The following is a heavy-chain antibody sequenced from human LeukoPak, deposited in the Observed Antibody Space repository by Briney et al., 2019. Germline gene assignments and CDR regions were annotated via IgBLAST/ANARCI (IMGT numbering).Heavy chain of an antibody. Sequence: SETLSPTCTVSGGSISSYYWSWIRQPAGKGLEWIGRIYTSGSTNYNPSLKSRVTMSVDTSKNQFSLKLSSVAAADTAVYYCARDYMTTEYYYYMDVWGKGTTVTVSS. CDR1: GGSISSYY. CDR2: IYTSGST. J-gene: IGHJ6*03. V-gene: IGHV4-4*07. CDR3: ARDYMTTEYYYYMDV. D-gene: IGHD4-11*01.